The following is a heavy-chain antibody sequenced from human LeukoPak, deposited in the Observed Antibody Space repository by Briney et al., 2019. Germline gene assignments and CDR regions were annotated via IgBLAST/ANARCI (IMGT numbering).Heavy chain of an antibody. V-gene: IGHV3-48*01. D-gene: IGHD4-11*01. CDR2: ISSTSGTL. Sequence: GGSLRLSCAASGFTFSNYSMNWVRQAPGKGLEWVSFISSTSGTLYYADSVRGRFTISRDNAKNSLYLQMNSLRAEDTAVYYCARAAYSNYVRGFGDWGQGPLVPVFS. J-gene: IGHJ4*02. CDR1: GFTFSNYS. CDR3: ARAAYSNYVRGFGD.